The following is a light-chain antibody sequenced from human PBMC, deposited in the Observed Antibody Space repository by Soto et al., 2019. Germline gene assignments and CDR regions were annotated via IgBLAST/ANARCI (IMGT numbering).Light chain of an antibody. J-gene: IGKJ5*01. CDR3: QQSYRTPIT. V-gene: IGKV1-39*01. Sequence: DIQLTQSPSPLSASVGDRVAITCLASQSISTYLNWYQQKPGKAPNVLIYAASNLHSGVPPRFSGSGSGTDFTLTISSLQPEDVATYCCQQSYRTPITFGQGTRLEIK. CDR1: QSISTY. CDR2: AAS.